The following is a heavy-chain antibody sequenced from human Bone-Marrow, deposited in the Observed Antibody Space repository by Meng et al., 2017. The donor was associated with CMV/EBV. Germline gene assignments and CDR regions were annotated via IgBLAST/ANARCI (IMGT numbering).Heavy chain of an antibody. CDR2: INPNSGST. D-gene: IGHD2-15*01. CDR1: GYTFTGYY. Sequence: ASVKVSCKASGYTFTGYYMHWVRQAPGQGLEWMGWINPNSGSTNYAQKLQGRVTMTRDTSISTAYMELSRLRSDHTAVYSCALLRTQQFDYWGQGTLVTVSS. J-gene: IGHJ4*02. V-gene: IGHV1-2*02. CDR3: ALLRTQQFDY.